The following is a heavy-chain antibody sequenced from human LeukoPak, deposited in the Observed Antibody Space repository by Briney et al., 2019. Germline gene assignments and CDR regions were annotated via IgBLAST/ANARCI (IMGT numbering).Heavy chain of an antibody. CDR1: GGSISSYY. CDR3: ARENGEYYDSSGWSDAFDI. V-gene: IGHV4-59*01. CDR2: ICYSGCT. J-gene: IGHJ3*02. Sequence: SETLSLTCTVSGGSISSYYWSWIRQPPGKGLEWIGYICYSGCTNYNPSLKSRVTISVDTSKNQFSLKLSSVTAADTAVYYCARENGEYYDSSGWSDAFDIWGQGTMVTVSS. D-gene: IGHD3-22*01.